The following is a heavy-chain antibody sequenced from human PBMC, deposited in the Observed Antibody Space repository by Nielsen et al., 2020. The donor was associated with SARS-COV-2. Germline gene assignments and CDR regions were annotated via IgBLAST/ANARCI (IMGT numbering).Heavy chain of an antibody. CDR1: GGTFSSYA. D-gene: IGHD2-2*01. CDR3: ARGVAPAAMTWFDP. CDR2: IIPIFGTA. J-gene: IGHJ5*02. Sequence: SVKVSCKASGGTFSSYAISWVRQAPGQGLEWMGGIIPIFGTANYAQKFQGRVTITADKSTSTAYMELSSLRSEDTAVYYCARGVAPAAMTWFDPWGQGTLVTVSS. V-gene: IGHV1-69*06.